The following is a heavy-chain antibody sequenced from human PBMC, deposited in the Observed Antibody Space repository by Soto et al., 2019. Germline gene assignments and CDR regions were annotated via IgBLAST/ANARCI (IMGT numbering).Heavy chain of an antibody. CDR3: AREGQQLDDAFDI. J-gene: IGHJ3*02. D-gene: IGHD6-13*01. CDR2: IYYSGST. Sequence: SETLSLTGTVCGGSISSYYCSWIRQPPGKGLEWIGYIYYSGSTNYNPSLKSRVTISVDTSKNKFSLKLSSVTAAETAVYYCAREGQQLDDAFDIWRQGTMVTAS. CDR1: GGSISSYY. V-gene: IGHV4-59*01.